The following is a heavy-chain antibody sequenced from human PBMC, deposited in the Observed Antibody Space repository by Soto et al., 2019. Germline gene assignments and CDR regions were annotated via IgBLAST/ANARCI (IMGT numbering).Heavy chain of an antibody. J-gene: IGHJ4*02. CDR3: ARLTRGVYDLDRLWEKFDY. Sequence: QITVKESGLTLVKPTQTLTLTCTFSGFSLSTNGMGVGWIRQSPGKALEWLALIYWDDDKRYSPSLRSRLTIAQNTSKDQVDLTMTTTDPVDTATYYRARLTRGVYDLDRLWEKFDYWGQGTLVTVSS. D-gene: IGHD5-12*01. V-gene: IGHV2-5*02. CDR1: GFSLSTNGMG. CDR2: IYWDDDK.